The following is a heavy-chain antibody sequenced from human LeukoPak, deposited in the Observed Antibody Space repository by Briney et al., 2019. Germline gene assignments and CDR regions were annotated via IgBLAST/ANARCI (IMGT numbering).Heavy chain of an antibody. CDR1: GFTFRDYA. CDR2: ISNDGGT. D-gene: IGHD1-26*01. V-gene: IGHV3-23*01. Sequence: GGSLRLFCAATGFTFRDYAMSWVRQAPGKGLEWVSGISNDGGTFYTDSVKGRFTISRDNSKNTLYLHMSSLGAADTAIYYCAKEIGAIGRPAVDYWGQGTLVTASS. J-gene: IGHJ4*02. CDR3: AKEIGAIGRPAVDY.